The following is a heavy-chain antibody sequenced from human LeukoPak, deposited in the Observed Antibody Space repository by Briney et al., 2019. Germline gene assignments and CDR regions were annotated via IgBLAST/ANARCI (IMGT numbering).Heavy chain of an antibody. CDR2: IIPIFGTA. V-gene: IGHV1-69*13. D-gene: IGHD4-17*01. CDR1: GGTFSSYA. Sequence: SVKVSCKASGGTFSSYAISWVRQAPGQGLEWMGGIIPIFGTANYAQKFQGRVTITADESTSTAYMELSSLRSEDTAVYYCARDPVPYGDYGGDWFDPWGQGTLVTVSS. J-gene: IGHJ5*02. CDR3: ARDPVPYGDYGGDWFDP.